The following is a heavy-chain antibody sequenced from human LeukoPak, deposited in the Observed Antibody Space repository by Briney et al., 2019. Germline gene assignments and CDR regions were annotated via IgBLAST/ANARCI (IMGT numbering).Heavy chain of an antibody. Sequence: GGSLRLSCAASGFNFANHAMSWVRQTPGKGLEWVSAISGGGDITYYADSVKGRFTISRDNSKDTLFLQMHSLRPGDTAVYYCVREDTPATANYWGQGTLVTTSS. V-gene: IGHV3-23*01. J-gene: IGHJ4*02. CDR1: GFNFANHA. CDR2: ISGGGDIT. D-gene: IGHD2-21*02. CDR3: VREDTPATANY.